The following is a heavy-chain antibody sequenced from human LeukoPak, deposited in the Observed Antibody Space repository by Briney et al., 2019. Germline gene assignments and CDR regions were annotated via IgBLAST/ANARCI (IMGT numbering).Heavy chain of an antibody. CDR1: GFTFSSYW. D-gene: IGHD3-22*01. V-gene: IGHV3-7*01. J-gene: IGHJ4*02. CDR3: ARESLRYYDSSGYLDY. CDR2: IKQDGSEK. Sequence: GGSLRLSCAASGFTFSSYWMSWVRQAPGKGPEWVANIKQDGSEKYYVDSVKGRFTISRDNAKNSLYLQMNSLRAEDTAVYYCARESLRYYDSSGYLDYWGQGTLVTVSS.